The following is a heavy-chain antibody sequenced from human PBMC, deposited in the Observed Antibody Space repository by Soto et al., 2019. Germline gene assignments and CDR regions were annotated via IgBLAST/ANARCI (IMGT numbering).Heavy chain of an antibody. J-gene: IGHJ6*02. V-gene: IGHV1-69*13. CDR3: ARGALTTLAYYYGMDV. Sequence: SVKVSCKASGGTFSSYTMSWVRQAPGQGLEWMGGIIPIFGTTTYAHKFQGRVTITADESTSTVYMELSSMRGEDTAVYYCARGALTTLAYYYGMDVWGQGTTVTVSS. CDR2: IIPIFGTT. CDR1: GGTFSSYT. D-gene: IGHD4-4*01.